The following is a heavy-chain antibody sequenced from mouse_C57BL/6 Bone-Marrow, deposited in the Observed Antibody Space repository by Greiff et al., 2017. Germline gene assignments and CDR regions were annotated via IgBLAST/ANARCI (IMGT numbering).Heavy chain of an antibody. Sequence: QVQLQQPGAELVKPGASVKLSCKASGYTFTSYWMHWVKQRPGQGLEWIGMIYPNSGSTNYNEKFKSKATLTVDKSSSTAYMQLSSLTSEDSAVYYCARRGPYGNYDYWGQGTTLTVSS. CDR3: ARRGPYGNYDY. CDR2: IYPNSGST. V-gene: IGHV1-64*01. J-gene: IGHJ2*01. CDR1: GYTFTSYW. D-gene: IGHD2-1*01.